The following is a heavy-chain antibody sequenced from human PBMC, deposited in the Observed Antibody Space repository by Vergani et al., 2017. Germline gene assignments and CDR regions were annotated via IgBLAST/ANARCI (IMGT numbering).Heavy chain of an antibody. D-gene: IGHD2-2*01. J-gene: IGHJ4*02. CDR2: IYYSGST. Sequence: QVQLQESGPGLVKPSQTLSLTCAVSGGSISSGGYYWSWIRQHPGKGLEWIGYIYYSGSTYYNPSLKSRVTISVDTSKNQFSLKLSSVTAADTAVYYCATIYCSSTSCLFDYWGQGTLVTVSS. CDR1: GGSISSGGYY. CDR3: ATIYCSSTSCLFDY. V-gene: IGHV4-31*11.